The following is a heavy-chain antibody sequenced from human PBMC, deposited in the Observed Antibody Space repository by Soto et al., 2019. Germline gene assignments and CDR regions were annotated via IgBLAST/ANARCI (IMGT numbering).Heavy chain of an antibody. CDR2: IYYSGST. V-gene: IGHV4-59*08. Sequence: SETLSLTCTVSGGSISSYYWSWIRQPPGKGLEWIGYIYYSGSTNYNPSLKSRVTISVDTSKNQFSLKLSSVTAADTAVYYCARQASSGYDYYYYYMDVWGKGTTVTVSS. CDR3: ARQASSGYDYYYYYMDV. J-gene: IGHJ6*03. D-gene: IGHD5-12*01. CDR1: GGSISSYY.